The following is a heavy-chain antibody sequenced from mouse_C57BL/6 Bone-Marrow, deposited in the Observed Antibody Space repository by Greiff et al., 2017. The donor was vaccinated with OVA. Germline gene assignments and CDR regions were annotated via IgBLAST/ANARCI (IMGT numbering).Heavy chain of an antibody. Sequence: EVQLQQSGPELVKPGASVKISCKASGYSFTDYNMNWVKQSHGKSLEWIGVINPNYGTTSYNQKFKGKATLTVDQSSSTAYMQLNSLTSEDSAVYYCARSDSNCVRAWFAYWGQGTLVTVSA. CDR1: GYSFTDYN. J-gene: IGHJ3*01. D-gene: IGHD2-5*01. CDR3: ARSDSNCVRAWFAY. V-gene: IGHV1-39*01. CDR2: INPNYGTT.